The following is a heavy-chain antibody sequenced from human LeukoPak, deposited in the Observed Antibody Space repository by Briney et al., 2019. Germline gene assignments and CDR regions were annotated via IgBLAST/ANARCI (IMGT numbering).Heavy chain of an antibody. V-gene: IGHV1-2*02. Sequence: ASVKVSCKPSGYTFTNYYIHWVRQAPGQGPEWLGWINPASAGATFAPKFQGRVSMTWDTSVSAAYMDLTSLRTDDTVIYYCARQLGNYYRAFDYWGQGTLVTVSS. D-gene: IGHD1-26*01. CDR3: ARQLGNYYRAFDY. CDR1: GYTFTNYY. CDR2: INPASAGA. J-gene: IGHJ4*02.